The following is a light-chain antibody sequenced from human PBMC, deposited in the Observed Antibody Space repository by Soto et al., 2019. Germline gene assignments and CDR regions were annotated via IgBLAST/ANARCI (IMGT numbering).Light chain of an antibody. CDR3: QQYNYWPGT. Sequence: EIVMTQSPATLSVSPGDTATLSCRASQSVLNNLAWYQQKAGQAPRLLIYGASTRFSGIPARISGSGSGTEFSLTISSLQSEDFAVYFCQQYNYWPGTFGRGTKLEIK. V-gene: IGKV3-15*01. CDR2: GAS. CDR1: QSVLNN. J-gene: IGKJ2*01.